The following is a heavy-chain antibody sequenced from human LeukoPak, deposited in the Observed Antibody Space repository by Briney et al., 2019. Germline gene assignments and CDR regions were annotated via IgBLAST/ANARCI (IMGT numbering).Heavy chain of an antibody. J-gene: IGHJ6*02. V-gene: IGHV1-69*04. D-gene: IGHD7-27*01. CDR1: GGTFSSYA. Sequence: SVKVSCKASGGTFSSYAISWVRQAPGQGLEWMGRIIPILGIANYAQKFQGRVTITADKSTSTAYMELSSLRSEGTAVYYCATGGTRGAYYGMDVWGQGTTVTVSS. CDR2: IIPILGIA. CDR3: ATGGTRGAYYGMDV.